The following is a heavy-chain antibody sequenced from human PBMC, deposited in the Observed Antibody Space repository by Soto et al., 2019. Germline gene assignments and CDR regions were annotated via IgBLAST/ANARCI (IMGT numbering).Heavy chain of an antibody. J-gene: IGHJ6*03. CDR1: GYTFTSYA. CDR2: INAGKGKT. Sequence: ASVKVSCQASGYTFTSYAMHWVRQAPGQRLGWMGRINAGKGKTKNSQKFQGRKNITKDTTASTDHMELSRLKTEVTAVYYCASTGHLSYYYYYMDVWGKGTTVTVSS. V-gene: IGHV1-3*01. CDR3: ASTGHLSYYYYYMDV. D-gene: IGHD4-17*01.